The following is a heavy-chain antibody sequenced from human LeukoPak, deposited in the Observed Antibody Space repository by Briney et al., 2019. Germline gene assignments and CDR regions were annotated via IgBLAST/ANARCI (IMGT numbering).Heavy chain of an antibody. CDR1: GYTLTELS. CDR3: ATAGYDSSAFDI. D-gene: IGHD3-22*01. V-gene: IGHV1-24*01. J-gene: IGHJ3*02. Sequence: ASVKVSCTVSGYTLTELSMHWVRQAPGEGLEWMGGFDPEDGETIYAQKFQGRVTMTEDTSTDTAYMELSSLRSEDTAVYYCATAGYDSSAFDIWGQGTMVTVSS. CDR2: FDPEDGET.